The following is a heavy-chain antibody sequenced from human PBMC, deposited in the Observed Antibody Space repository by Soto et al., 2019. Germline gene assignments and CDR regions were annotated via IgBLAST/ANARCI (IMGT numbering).Heavy chain of an antibody. J-gene: IGHJ3*02. V-gene: IGHV1-18*01. D-gene: IGHD5-12*01. CDR1: GYTFISYV. CDR2: SSPYNGNT. CDR3: ARARTKWLADDVHI. Sequence: HVQLVQSGAEVKKPGASLKVSCKASGYTFISYVVSWVRQAPGQGLEWLGWSSPYNGNTNYAQKFQGRITMTTDTSTSTVYMDFMSLRTYDTDIYYFARARTKWLADDVHIWGQGTMVVVS.